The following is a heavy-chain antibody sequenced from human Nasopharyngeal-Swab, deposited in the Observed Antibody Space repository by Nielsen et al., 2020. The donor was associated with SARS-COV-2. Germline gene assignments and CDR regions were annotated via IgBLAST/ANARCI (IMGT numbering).Heavy chain of an antibody. CDR1: GFTFSSYA. Sequence: GESLKISCAASGFTFSSYAMSWVRQAPGEGLEWVSAISGSGNNTYYADSVKGRFTISRDNSKNMLYVQMNSLRAEDTAVYYCAKQGGTLSGWQRGAFDYWGQGTLVTVSS. CDR3: AKQGGTLSGWQRGAFDY. CDR2: ISGSGNNT. D-gene: IGHD6-19*01. J-gene: IGHJ4*02. V-gene: IGHV3-23*01.